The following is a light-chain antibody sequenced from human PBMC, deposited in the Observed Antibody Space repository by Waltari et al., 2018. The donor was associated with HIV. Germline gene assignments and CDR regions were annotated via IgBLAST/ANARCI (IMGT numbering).Light chain of an antibody. CDR1: RSDVGSYHL. CDR2: EVS. Sequence: QSALTQPASVSGSPGQSITISCTGTRSDVGSYHLVSWYQQHPGKAPKLMIYEVSKRPSGVSNRFSGSKSGNTASLTISGLQAEDEADYYCCSYAGSSTFYVFGTGTKVTVL. CDR3: CSYAGSSTFYV. J-gene: IGLJ1*01. V-gene: IGLV2-23*02.